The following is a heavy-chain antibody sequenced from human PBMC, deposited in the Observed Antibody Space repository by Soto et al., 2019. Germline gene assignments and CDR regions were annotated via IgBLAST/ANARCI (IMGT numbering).Heavy chain of an antibody. CDR2: IKSKTDGGTT. J-gene: IGHJ6*02. D-gene: IGHD6-6*01. CDR1: GFTFSNAW. V-gene: IGHV3-15*01. Sequence: EVQLVESGGGLVKPGGSLRLSCAASGFTFSNAWMSWVRQAPGKGLEWVGRIKSKTDGGTTDYAAPVKGRFTISRDDSKNTLYLQMNSLKTEDTAVYYCTTDDTYSSSTGYYYYGMDVWGQGTTVTVSS. CDR3: TTDDTYSSSTGYYYYGMDV.